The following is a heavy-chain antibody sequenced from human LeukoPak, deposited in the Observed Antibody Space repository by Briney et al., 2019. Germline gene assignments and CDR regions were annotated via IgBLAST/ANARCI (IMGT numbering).Heavy chain of an antibody. CDR3: ARARGSGSYYSSHYFDY. V-gene: IGHV4-34*01. CDR1: GGSFSGYY. CDR2: INNSGST. D-gene: IGHD3-10*01. J-gene: IGHJ4*02. Sequence: SETLSLTCAVYGGSFSGYYWSWIRQPPGKGLEWIGEINNSGSTNYNPSLKSRVTISVDTSKNQFSLKLSSVTAADTAVYYCARARGSGSYYSSHYFDYWGQGTLVTVSS.